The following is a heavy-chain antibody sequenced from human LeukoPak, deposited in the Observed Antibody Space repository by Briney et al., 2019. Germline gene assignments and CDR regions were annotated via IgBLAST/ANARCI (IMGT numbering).Heavy chain of an antibody. J-gene: IGHJ5*02. CDR3: ARGGRGYSYGYNWFDP. D-gene: IGHD5-18*01. Sequence: SETLSLTCAVYGGSFSGYYWSWIRQPPGKGLEWIGEINHSGSTNYNPSLKSRVTISVDKSKNQFSLKLSSVTAADTAVYYCARGGRGYSYGYNWFDPWGQGTLVTVSS. V-gene: IGHV4-34*01. CDR2: INHSGST. CDR1: GGSFSGYY.